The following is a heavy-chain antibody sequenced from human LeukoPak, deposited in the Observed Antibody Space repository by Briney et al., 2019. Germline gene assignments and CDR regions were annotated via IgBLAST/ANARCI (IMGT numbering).Heavy chain of an antibody. CDR3: ARLYDSSGYGGWFDP. Sequence: PSETLSLTCAVYGGSFSGYYWSWIRQPPGKGLEWIREINHSGSTNYNPSLQSRVTISVDTSKNQFSLKLTSVTAADTAVYYCARLYDSSGYGGWFDPWGQGTLVTVSS. V-gene: IGHV4-34*01. CDR2: INHSGST. J-gene: IGHJ5*02. D-gene: IGHD3-22*01. CDR1: GGSFSGYY.